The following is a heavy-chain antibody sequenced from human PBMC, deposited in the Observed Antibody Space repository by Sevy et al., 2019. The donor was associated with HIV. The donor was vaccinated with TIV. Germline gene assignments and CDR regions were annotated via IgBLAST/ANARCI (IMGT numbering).Heavy chain of an antibody. J-gene: IGHJ4*02. CDR3: VKETLASRLITSGNHGFDY. Sequence: GGSLRLSCAASGFTFSSYGMQWVRQAPGKGLEWVAVISYDGRVKYYEDSVKGRFTISRANSENTLYLQMNSLGPEDTAMYYCVKETLASRLITSGNHGFDYWGQGTLVTVSS. D-gene: IGHD6-6*01. V-gene: IGHV3-30*18. CDR2: ISYDGRVK. CDR1: GFTFSSYG.